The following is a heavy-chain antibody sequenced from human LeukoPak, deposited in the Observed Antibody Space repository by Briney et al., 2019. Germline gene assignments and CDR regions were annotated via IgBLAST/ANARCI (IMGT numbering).Heavy chain of an antibody. D-gene: IGHD3-10*01. V-gene: IGHV3-33*01. Sequence: PGGSLRLSCAASGFTFSSYGMHWVRQAPGKGLEWMGIIWYDGSNKYYADSVKGRFTISRDNSKNTLYLQMNSLRAEDTAVYYCARDSYYGSGSRGDFDCWGQGTLVTVSS. CDR3: ARDSYYGSGSRGDFDC. CDR2: IWYDGSNK. CDR1: GFTFSSYG. J-gene: IGHJ4*02.